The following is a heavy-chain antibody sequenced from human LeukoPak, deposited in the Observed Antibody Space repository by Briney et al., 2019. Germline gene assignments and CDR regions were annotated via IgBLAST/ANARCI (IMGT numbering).Heavy chain of an antibody. CDR3: ARDSGSAAFDI. V-gene: IGHV3-21*01. CDR1: GFTFSSYS. Sequence: GGSLTLSCAASGFTFSSYSMNWVRQAPGKGLEWVSSISSSSSYIYYADSVKGRFTISRDNAKNSLYLQMNSLRAEDTAVYYCARDSGSAAFDIWGQGTMVTVSS. J-gene: IGHJ3*02. D-gene: IGHD3-10*01. CDR2: ISSSSSYI.